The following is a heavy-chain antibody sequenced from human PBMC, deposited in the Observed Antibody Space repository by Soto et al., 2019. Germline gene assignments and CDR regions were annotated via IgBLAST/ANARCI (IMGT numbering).Heavy chain of an antibody. CDR1: EYRCIDFG. CDR2: IYPGDSDT. J-gene: IGHJ6*03. CDR3: ARRHYYYYYMDV. V-gene: IGHV5-51*01. Sequence: EYRCIDFGIGRISKMHGKGLEWMGIIYPGDSDTRYSPSFQGQVTISADKSISTAYLQWSSLKASDTAMYYCARRHYYYYYMDVWGKGTTVTVPS.